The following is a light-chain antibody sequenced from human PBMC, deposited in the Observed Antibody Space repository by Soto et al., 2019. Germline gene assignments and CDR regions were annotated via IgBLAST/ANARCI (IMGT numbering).Light chain of an antibody. V-gene: IGLV2-14*02. CDR1: SSDVGSYNL. CDR2: EGS. Sequence: QSALTQPASVSGSPGQSITISCTGTSSDVGSYNLVSWYQQHPGKAPKLMIYEGSKRPSGVSNRFSGSKSGNTASLTVSGLQAEDEADYYCSAYACSSNVFGTGTKLTVL. J-gene: IGLJ1*01. CDR3: SAYACSSNV.